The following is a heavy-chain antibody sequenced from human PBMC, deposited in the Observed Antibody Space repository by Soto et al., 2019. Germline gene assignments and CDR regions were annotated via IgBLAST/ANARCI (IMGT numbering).Heavy chain of an antibody. J-gene: IGHJ4*02. CDR1: GYTFTDYY. V-gene: IGHV1-2*02. CDR3: ASLKDDSNY. Sequence: ASVKVSCKASGYTFTDYYIHWVRQAPGQGLEWMGWINPNSGGTNYAQKFQGRVTMTRAPSISTAYMELSRLRSDDTAVYYCASLKDDSNYWGRGTLVTVSS. D-gene: IGHD4-4*01. CDR2: INPNSGGT.